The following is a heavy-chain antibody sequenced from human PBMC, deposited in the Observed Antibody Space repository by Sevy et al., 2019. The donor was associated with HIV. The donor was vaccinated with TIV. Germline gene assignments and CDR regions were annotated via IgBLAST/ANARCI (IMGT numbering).Heavy chain of an antibody. J-gene: IGHJ5*02. V-gene: IGHV4-34*01. D-gene: IGHD2-2*01. CDR3: ARAPPVVVVPGAPSWFDP. Sequence: SETLSLTCAVYGGSLSGYYWNWIRQSPGKGLEWIGEINDSGSTHYNPSLKSRVTISVDTSKNQFSLRLNSVTAADTAVYYCARAPPVVVVPGAPSWFDPWGQGPLVTVSS. CDR2: INDSGST. CDR1: GGSLSGYY.